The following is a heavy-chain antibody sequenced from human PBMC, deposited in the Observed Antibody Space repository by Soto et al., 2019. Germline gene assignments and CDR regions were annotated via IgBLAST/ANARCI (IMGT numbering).Heavy chain of an antibody. Sequence: PGGSLRLSCAASGFTFSSYSMNWVRQAPGKGLEWVSYISSSSSTIYYADSVKGRFTISRDNAKNSLYLQMNSLRAEDTAVYYCARDRRGYCTNGVCPADYWRQGTLVTVSS. CDR2: ISSSSSTI. V-gene: IGHV3-48*01. CDR1: GFTFSSYS. D-gene: IGHD2-8*01. J-gene: IGHJ4*02. CDR3: ARDRRGYCTNGVCPADY.